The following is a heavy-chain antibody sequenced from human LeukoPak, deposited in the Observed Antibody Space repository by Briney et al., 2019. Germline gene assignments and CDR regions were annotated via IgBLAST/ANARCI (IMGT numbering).Heavy chain of an antibody. J-gene: IGHJ4*02. CDR1: GFSLSTRGMC. D-gene: IGHD4-17*01. Sequence: SGPTLVNPTQTLTLTCTFSGFSLSTRGMCVSWIRQPPGKALEWLARIDWDDDKYYSTSLKTRLTISKDTSKNQVVLTMTNMDPVDTATYYCARTASTTVTSPFDYWGQGTLVTVSS. CDR3: ARTASTTVTSPFDY. CDR2: IDWDDDK. V-gene: IGHV2-70*11.